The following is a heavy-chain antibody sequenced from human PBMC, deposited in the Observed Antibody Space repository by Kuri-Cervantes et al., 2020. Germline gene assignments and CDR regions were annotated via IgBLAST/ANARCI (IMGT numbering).Heavy chain of an antibody. CDR2: IKQDGSEK. J-gene: IGHJ4*02. CDR1: GFTFSSYG. D-gene: IGHD7-27*01. Sequence: GESLKISCAASGFTFSSYGMHWVRQAPGKGLEWVANIKQDGSEKYYVDSVKGRFTISRDNAKNSLYLQMNSLRAEDTAVYYCARDGDHWGQGTLVTVSS. CDR3: ARDGDH. V-gene: IGHV3-7*01.